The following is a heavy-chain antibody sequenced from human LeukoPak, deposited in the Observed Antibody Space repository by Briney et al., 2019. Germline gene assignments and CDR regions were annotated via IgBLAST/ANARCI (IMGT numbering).Heavy chain of an antibody. CDR2: ISYDRSNK. CDR3: AKSVGVYCSGGSCLYGMDV. V-gene: IGHV3-30*18. D-gene: IGHD2-15*01. CDR1: GFTFSSYG. J-gene: IGHJ6*02. Sequence: GGSLRLSCAASGFTFSSYGMHWVRQAPGKGLEWVAVISYDRSNKYYADSVKGRFTISRDNSKNTLYLQMNSLRAEDTAVYYCAKSVGVYCSGGSCLYGMDVWGQGTTVTVSS.